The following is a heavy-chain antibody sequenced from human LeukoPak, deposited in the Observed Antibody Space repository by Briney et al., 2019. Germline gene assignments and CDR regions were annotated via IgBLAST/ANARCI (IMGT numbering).Heavy chain of an antibody. J-gene: IGHJ1*01. V-gene: IGHV3-30-3*01. D-gene: IGHD3-22*01. CDR3: ARSYYDSTGYYLAEYFQH. CDR2: ISYDGSNK. Sequence: PAGGSLRLSCAASGFTFSSYAMHWVRQAPGKGLEWVAVISYDGSNKYYADSVKGRFSISRDNSKNTLYLQMNSLRPEDTAIYYCARSYYDSTGYYLAEYFQHWGQGTLVTVSS. CDR1: GFTFSSYA.